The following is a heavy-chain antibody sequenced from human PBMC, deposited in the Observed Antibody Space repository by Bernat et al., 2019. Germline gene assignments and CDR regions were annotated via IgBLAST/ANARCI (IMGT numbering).Heavy chain of an antibody. D-gene: IGHD2-15*01. CDR1: GFTFDDYA. CDR3: AKGPYCSGGSCYSNSFDY. V-gene: IGHV3-9*01. Sequence: EVRLVESGGGLVQPGRSLRLSCAASGFTFDDYAMHWVRQAPGKGLEWVSGISWNSGRIVYADSVKGRFTISRDNAKNSLYLQMNSLRAEDTALYYCAKGPYCSGGSCYSNSFDYWGQGTLVTVSS. J-gene: IGHJ4*02. CDR2: ISWNSGRI.